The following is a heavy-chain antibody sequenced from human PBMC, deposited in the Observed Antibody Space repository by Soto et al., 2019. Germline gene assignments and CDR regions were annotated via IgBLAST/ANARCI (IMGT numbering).Heavy chain of an antibody. V-gene: IGHV1-18*04. D-gene: IGHD6-13*01. Sequence: ASVQVSCKCSVWTFTQYGITGLRQAPGGGLEWMGWISGNNGHTNYAQKVQGRVTIATDTSTSTAYMKLRSLRSDDTAVFYGARSPAATANSWLDPWGQGTLVTVSA. CDR2: ISGNNGHT. CDR1: VWTFTQYG. CDR3: ARSPAATANSWLDP. J-gene: IGHJ5*02.